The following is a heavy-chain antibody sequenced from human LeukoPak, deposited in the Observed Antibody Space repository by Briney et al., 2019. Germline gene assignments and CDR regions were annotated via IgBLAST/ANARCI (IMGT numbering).Heavy chain of an antibody. J-gene: IGHJ4*02. D-gene: IGHD3-22*01. CDR2: IYYSGST. CDR3: ARVYYDSSGYLIDY. V-gene: IGHV4-59*08. Sequence: SETLSLTCTVSGGSISSYHWSWIRQPPGKGLEWIGYIYYSGSTNYNPSLKSRVTISVDTSKNQFSLKLSSVTAADTAVYYCARVYYDSSGYLIDYWGQGTLVTVSS. CDR1: GGSISSYH.